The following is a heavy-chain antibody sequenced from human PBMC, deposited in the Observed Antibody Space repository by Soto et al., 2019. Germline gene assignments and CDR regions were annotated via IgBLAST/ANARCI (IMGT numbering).Heavy chain of an antibody. J-gene: IGHJ5*01. CDR1: GYTFSDYY. D-gene: IGHD3-3*01. CDR2: TKNKANTYNT. V-gene: IGHV3-72*01. Sequence: PGGYLRISCAASGYTFSDYYISWIRQAPGKGLEWVGRTKNKANTYNTEYAATVKGRFTISRVDSKNSLYLQMNSLNTEDTDVYFFGVYVNDS. CDR3: GVYVNDS.